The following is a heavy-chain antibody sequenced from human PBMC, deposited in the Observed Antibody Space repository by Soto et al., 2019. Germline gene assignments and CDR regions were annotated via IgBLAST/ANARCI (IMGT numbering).Heavy chain of an antibody. CDR1: GGSFSVYY. D-gene: IGHD3-3*01. CDR3: ARGVTIFGVVIGWFDP. CDR2: INHSGST. Sequence: PSGTLSITCAVYGGSFSVYYWRWIRQPPGKGLEWIGEINHSGSTNYNPSLKSRVTISVDTSKNQFSLKLSSVTAADTAVYYCARGVTIFGVVIGWFDPWGQGTLVTVSS. V-gene: IGHV4-34*01. J-gene: IGHJ5*02.